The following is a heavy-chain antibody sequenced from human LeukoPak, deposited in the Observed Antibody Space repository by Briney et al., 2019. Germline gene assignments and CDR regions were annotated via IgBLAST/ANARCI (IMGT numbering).Heavy chain of an antibody. Sequence: PGGSLRLSCAASGFTFSSYWMNWVRQAPGKGLEWVSVIYSGGSTYYADSVKGRFTISRDNSKNTVFLQMNSLRAEDTAAYYCARERSSSNWSPSFDHWGQGTLVTVSS. D-gene: IGHD6-13*01. V-gene: IGHV3-53*01. CDR2: IYSGGST. CDR3: ARERSSSNWSPSFDH. CDR1: GFTFSSYW. J-gene: IGHJ4*02.